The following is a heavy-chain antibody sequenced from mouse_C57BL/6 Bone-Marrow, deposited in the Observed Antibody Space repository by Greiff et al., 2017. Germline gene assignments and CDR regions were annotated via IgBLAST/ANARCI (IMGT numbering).Heavy chain of an antibody. J-gene: IGHJ3*01. CDR3: ARHGRIYDGYPFAY. Sequence: QVHVKQSGPGLVAPSQSLSITCTVSGFSLTSYGVHWVRQPPGKGLEWLVVIWSDGSTTYNSALKSRLSISKDNSKGQVFLKMNSLQTDDTAMYYCARHGRIYDGYPFAYWGQGTLVTVSA. V-gene: IGHV2-6-1*01. CDR1: GFSLTSYG. CDR2: IWSDGST. D-gene: IGHD2-3*01.